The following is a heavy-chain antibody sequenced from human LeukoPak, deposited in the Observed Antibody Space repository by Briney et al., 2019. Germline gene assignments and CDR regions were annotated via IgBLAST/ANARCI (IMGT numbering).Heavy chain of an antibody. CDR2: INSDGSST. V-gene: IGHV3-74*01. CDR1: GFTFSSYW. D-gene: IGHD3-22*01. CDR3: ARVQGYYYDSSGYRLMGYAFDI. Sequence: GGSLRLSCAASGFTFSSYWMHWVRQAPGKGLVWVSRINSDGSSTSYADSVKGRFTISRDNAKNTLYLQMNSLRAEDTAVYYCARVQGYYYDSSGYRLMGYAFDIWGQGTMVTVSS. J-gene: IGHJ3*02.